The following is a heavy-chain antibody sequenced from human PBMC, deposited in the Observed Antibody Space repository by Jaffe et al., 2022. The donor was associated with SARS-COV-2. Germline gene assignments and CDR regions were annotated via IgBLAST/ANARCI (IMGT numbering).Heavy chain of an antibody. V-gene: IGHV1-24*01. D-gene: IGHD3-3*01. CDR2: FDPEDGET. J-gene: IGHJ6*02. CDR3: ATGVTIFGVVRYYYGMDV. Sequence: QVQLVQSGAEVKKPGASVKVSCKVSGYTLTELSMHWVRQAPGIGLEWMGGFDPEDGETIYAQKFQGRVIMTEDTSRDTAYMELSSLRSEDTAVYYCATGVTIFGVVRYYYGMDVWGQGTTVTVSS. CDR1: GYTLTELS.